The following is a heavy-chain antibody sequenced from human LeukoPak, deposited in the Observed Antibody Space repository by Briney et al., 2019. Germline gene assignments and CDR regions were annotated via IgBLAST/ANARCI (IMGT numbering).Heavy chain of an antibody. CDR1: GFTFSSYA. Sequence: GGSLRISCVASGFTFSSYAMKWVRQAPGKGLEWVANIKQDESEKYYVDSVKGRFTISRDNAKNSLYLQMNSLRAEDTAVYYCARDKIEGPTKLDYWGQGILVTVSS. V-gene: IGHV3-7*01. CDR2: IKQDESEK. J-gene: IGHJ4*02. D-gene: IGHD1-1*01. CDR3: ARDKIEGPTKLDY.